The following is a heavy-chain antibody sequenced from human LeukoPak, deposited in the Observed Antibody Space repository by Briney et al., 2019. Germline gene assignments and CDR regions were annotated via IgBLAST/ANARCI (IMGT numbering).Heavy chain of an antibody. J-gene: IGHJ5*02. Sequence: PGGSLRLSCGVSGFTFSSYSMNWVRQAPGKGLEWVSFISTSSSYIYYADSVKGRFTISRDNARNSLYLQMNSLRAEDTAVYYCASLWFDPWGQGSLVTVSS. CDR3: ASLWFDP. CDR1: GFTFSSYS. V-gene: IGHV3-21*01. CDR2: ISTSSSYI.